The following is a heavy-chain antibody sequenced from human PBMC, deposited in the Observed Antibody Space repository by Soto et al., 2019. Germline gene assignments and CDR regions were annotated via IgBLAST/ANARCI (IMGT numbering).Heavy chain of an antibody. CDR3: ARGGAGYYGMDV. J-gene: IGHJ6*02. D-gene: IGHD3-10*01. Sequence: LRLSCAASGFTFSSYDMHWVRQATGKGLEWVSAIGTAGDTYYPGSVKGRFTISRENAKNPLYLQMNSLRAGDTAVYYCARGGAGYYGMDVWGQGTTVTVSS. CDR2: IGTAGDT. V-gene: IGHV3-13*01. CDR1: GFTFSSYD.